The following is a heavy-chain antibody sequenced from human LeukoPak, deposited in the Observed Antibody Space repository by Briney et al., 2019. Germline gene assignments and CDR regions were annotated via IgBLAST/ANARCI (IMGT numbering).Heavy chain of an antibody. D-gene: IGHD6-13*01. CDR1: GFTFSSYS. J-gene: IGHJ4*02. CDR2: ISSSSSYI. CDR3: ARDYGIAAAGTNDY. Sequence: GGSLRLSCAASGFTFSSYSMNLVRQAPGKGLEWVSSISSSSSYIYYADSVKGRFTISRDNAKNSLYLQMNSLRAEDTAVYYCARDYGIAAAGTNDYWGQGTLVTVSS. V-gene: IGHV3-21*01.